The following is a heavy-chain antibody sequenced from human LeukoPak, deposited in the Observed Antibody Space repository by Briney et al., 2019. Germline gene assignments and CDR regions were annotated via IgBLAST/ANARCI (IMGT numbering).Heavy chain of an antibody. J-gene: IGHJ3*02. V-gene: IGHV1-24*01. CDR1: GYTLTELS. D-gene: IGHD3-10*01. CDR3: ATLNHVVRGVKVGWREGFDI. Sequence: ASVKVSCKFSGYTLTELSMHWVRQAPGKGLEWMGGFDPEDGETIYAQKFQGRVTMTEDTSTDTAYMELSSLRSEDTAVYYCATLNHVVRGVKVGWREGFDIWGQGTMVTVSS. CDR2: FDPEDGET.